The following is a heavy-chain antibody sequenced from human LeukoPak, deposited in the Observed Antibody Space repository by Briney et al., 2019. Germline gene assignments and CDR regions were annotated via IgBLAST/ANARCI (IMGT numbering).Heavy chain of an antibody. V-gene: IGHV4-59*12. CDR1: GGSISSYY. J-gene: IGHJ4*02. Sequence: SGTLSLTCTVSGGSISSYYWSWIRQPPGKGLEWIGYIYYSGSTNYNPSLKSRVTISLDTPKNQFSLKLTSVTAADTAVYYCARTRLWPTGTFDYWGQGTLVTVSS. CDR2: IYYSGST. D-gene: IGHD5-18*01. CDR3: ARTRLWPTGTFDY.